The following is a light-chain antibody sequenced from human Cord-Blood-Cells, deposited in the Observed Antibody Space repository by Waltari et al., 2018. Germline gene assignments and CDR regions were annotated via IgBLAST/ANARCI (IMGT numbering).Light chain of an antibody. Sequence: EIVLTQSPGTLSLSPGERATLSCRASQSVSSSYLAWYQQKPGQAPRLLIYGASSRATGITDRFSGSGSGTDFTLTISRLEPDDFAVYYCQQYGSSPPTWTFGQGTKVEIK. J-gene: IGKJ1*01. CDR2: GAS. CDR3: QQYGSSPPTWT. V-gene: IGKV3-20*01. CDR1: QSVSSSY.